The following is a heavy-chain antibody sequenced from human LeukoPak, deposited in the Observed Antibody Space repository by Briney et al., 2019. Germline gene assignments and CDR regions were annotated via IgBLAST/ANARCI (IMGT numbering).Heavy chain of an antibody. CDR2: ISDDGSNK. Sequence: GGSLRLSCAASGFTFSSYAMHWVRQAPGKGLEWAAVISDDGSNKYYADSVKGRFTISRDNSKNTLYPQMNSLRAEDTAVYYCARGAYYYEDWGQGTLVTVSS. D-gene: IGHD3-22*01. CDR1: GFTFSSYA. V-gene: IGHV3-30*04. CDR3: ARGAYYYED. J-gene: IGHJ4*02.